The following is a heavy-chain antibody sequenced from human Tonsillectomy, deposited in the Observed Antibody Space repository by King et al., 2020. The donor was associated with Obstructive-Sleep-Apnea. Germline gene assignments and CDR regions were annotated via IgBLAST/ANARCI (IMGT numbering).Heavy chain of an antibody. J-gene: IGHJ4*02. D-gene: IGHD6-13*01. CDR3: ASWYSSSSGLDY. CDR2: ISSSSCYL. V-gene: IGHV3-21*01. CDR1: GFTFSSYS. Sequence: VQLVESGGGLVKPGGSLRLSCAASGFTFSSYSMNWVRQAPGKGLEWVSSISSSSCYLYYAASVKGRFTITRDNAKNSLYLQMNSLRAEDTAVYYCASWYSSSSGLDYWGQGTLVTVSS.